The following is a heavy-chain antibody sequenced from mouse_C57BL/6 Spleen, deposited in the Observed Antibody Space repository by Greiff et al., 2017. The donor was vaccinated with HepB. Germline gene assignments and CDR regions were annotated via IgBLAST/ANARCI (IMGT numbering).Heavy chain of an antibody. V-gene: IGHV1-26*01. Sequence: EVQLQQSGPELVKPGASVKISCKASGYTFTDYYMNWVKQSHGKSLEWIGDINTNNGGTSYNQKFKGKVKLTVDKSSSTAYMELRSLTSEDSAVYYCARSDDGYSYAMDYWGQGTSVTVSS. D-gene: IGHD2-3*01. J-gene: IGHJ4*01. CDR3: ARSDDGYSYAMDY. CDR1: GYTFTDYY. CDR2: INTNNGGT.